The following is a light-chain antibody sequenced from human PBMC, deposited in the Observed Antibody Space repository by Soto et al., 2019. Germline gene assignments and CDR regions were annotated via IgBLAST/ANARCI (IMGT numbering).Light chain of an antibody. V-gene: IGLV1-40*01. J-gene: IGLJ2*01. Sequence: QSVLTQPPSVSGAPGQRVTISCTGSSSNIGAGYDVHWCQQLPGTAPKLLIYGNSNRPSGVPDRFSGSKSGTSASLAITGLQAEDEADYYCQSYDSNLSGDVVFGGGTKLTVL. CDR1: SSNIGAGYD. CDR2: GNS. CDR3: QSYDSNLSGDVV.